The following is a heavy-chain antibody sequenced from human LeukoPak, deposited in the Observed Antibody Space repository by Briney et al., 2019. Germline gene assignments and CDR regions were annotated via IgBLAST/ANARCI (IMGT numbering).Heavy chain of an antibody. Sequence: SETLSLTCAVYGGSFSGYYWSWIRQPPGKGLEWIGEINHSGSTNYNPSLKSRVTISVDTSNNQFSLKLSSVTAADTAVYYCARKGIAAAGTYNWFDPWGQGTLVTVSS. CDR3: ARKGIAAAGTYNWFDP. D-gene: IGHD6-13*01. CDR2: INHSGST. J-gene: IGHJ5*02. CDR1: GGSFSGYY. V-gene: IGHV4-34*01.